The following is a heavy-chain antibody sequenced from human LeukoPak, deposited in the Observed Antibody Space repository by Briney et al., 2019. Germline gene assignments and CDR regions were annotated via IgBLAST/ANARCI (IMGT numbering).Heavy chain of an antibody. V-gene: IGHV3-9*01. CDR3: AKDMYSSGWYFDY. CDR2: ISWNSGSI. D-gene: IGHD6-19*01. J-gene: IGHJ4*02. Sequence: GGSLRLSCAASGFTFDDYAMHWVRQAPGKGLEWVSGISWNSGSIGYADSVKGRFTISRDNAKNSLYLQMYSLRAEDTALYYCAKDMYSSGWYFDYWGQGTLVTVSS. CDR1: GFTFDDYA.